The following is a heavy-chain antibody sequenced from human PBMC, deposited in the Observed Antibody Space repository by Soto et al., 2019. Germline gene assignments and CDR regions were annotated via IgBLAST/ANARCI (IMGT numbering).Heavy chain of an antibody. CDR2: ISSSSTI. J-gene: IGHJ5*02. CDR3: AREWDGDGYNSGWFDP. CDR1: GFTFSSYS. Sequence: GGSLRLSCAASGFTFSSYSMNWVRQAPGKGLEWVSYISSSSTIYYAESVKGRFTISRDNAKNSLYLQMNSLRAEDTAVYYCAREWDGDGYNSGWFDPWGQGTLVTVSS. V-gene: IGHV3-48*01. D-gene: IGHD5-12*01.